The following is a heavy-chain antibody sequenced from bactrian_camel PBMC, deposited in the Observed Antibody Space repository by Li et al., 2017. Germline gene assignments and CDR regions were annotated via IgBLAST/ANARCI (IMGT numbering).Heavy chain of an antibody. J-gene: IGHJ4*01. CDR3: ALDPVGAWCRGLGQRDYKI. Sequence: HVQLVESGGGSVETGGSLRLSCVASGLTGNWYNWYCMGWIRQRPGMEREAVAAVTRDGRTSYGDFVKGRFTVSRDNANDILYLQMDSLKPEDTAMYYCALDPVGAWCRGLGQRDYKIWGQGTQVTVS. CDR1: GLTGNWYN. V-gene: IGHV3S55*01. CDR2: VTRDGRT. D-gene: IGHD4*01.